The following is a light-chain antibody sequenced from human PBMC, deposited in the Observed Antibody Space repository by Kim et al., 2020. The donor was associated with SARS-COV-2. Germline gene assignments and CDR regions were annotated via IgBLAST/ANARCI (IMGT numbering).Light chain of an antibody. J-gene: IGLJ1*01. Sequence: QSALTQPPSASGSPGQSVTISCTGTSSDVGAYNYVSWYQQHPGKAPKLMIYEVSKRPSGVPDRFSGSKSGNTASLTVSGLQAEDEADYDCSSYAGSNNYVFGTGTNVTVL. CDR3: SSYAGSNNYV. V-gene: IGLV2-8*01. CDR2: EVS. CDR1: SSDVGAYNY.